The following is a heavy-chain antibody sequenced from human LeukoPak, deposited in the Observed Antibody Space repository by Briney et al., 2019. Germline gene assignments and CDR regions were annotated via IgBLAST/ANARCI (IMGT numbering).Heavy chain of an antibody. J-gene: IGHJ3*02. CDR3: AGEGPPRIAVAGIGDHSDAFDI. CDR1: GGTFNSYA. CDR2: TIPICGTA. V-gene: IGHV1-69*13. Sequence: SVKICCKASGGTFNSYAISWMRQAPGQWLELMGGTIPICGTANYAQKFQGRVTITADESTSTAYMELSSLRSEDTAVYYCAGEGPPRIAVAGIGDHSDAFDIWGQGTMVTVSS. D-gene: IGHD6-19*01.